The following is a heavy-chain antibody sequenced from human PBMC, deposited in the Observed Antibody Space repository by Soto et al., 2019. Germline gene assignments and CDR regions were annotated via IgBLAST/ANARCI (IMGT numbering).Heavy chain of an antibody. V-gene: IGHV3-23*01. CDR2: ISYNGGST. D-gene: IGHD4-17*01. Sequence: GGSLRLSCAASGFTFRNYALIWVRQAPGEGLEWVSSISYNGGSTSYADSVRGRFTISRDNAKNSLYLQMNSLRAEDTAVYYCARDPLSVTTWDWFDPWGQGTLVTVSS. CDR3: ARDPLSVTTWDWFDP. J-gene: IGHJ5*02. CDR1: GFTFRNYA.